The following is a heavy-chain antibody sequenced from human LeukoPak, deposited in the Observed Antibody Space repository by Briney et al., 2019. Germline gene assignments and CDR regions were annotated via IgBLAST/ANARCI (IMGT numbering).Heavy chain of an antibody. J-gene: IGHJ5*02. CDR1: GFTFSSYG. CDR2: IWYDGSNK. D-gene: IGHD4-17*01. V-gene: IGHV3-33*01. Sequence: GRSLRLSCAASGFTFSSYGMHWVRQAPGKGVEWVAVIWYDGSNKYYADSVKGRFTISRDNSKNTLYLQMNSLRAEDTAVYYCARDREQTTVTTGGFDPWGQGTLVTVSS. CDR3: ARDREQTTVTTGGFDP.